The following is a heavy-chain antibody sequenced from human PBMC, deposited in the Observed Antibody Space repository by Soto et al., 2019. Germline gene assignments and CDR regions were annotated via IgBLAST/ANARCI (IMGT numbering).Heavy chain of an antibody. D-gene: IGHD6-6*01. V-gene: IGHV1-69*01. J-gene: IGHJ3*02. CDR3: ARKLAHAFDI. CDR2: IIPIFGTA. Sequence: KVSCKASGGTFSSYAISWVRQAPGQGLEWMGGIIPIFGTANYAQKFQGRVTITADESTSTAYMELSSLRSEDTAVHYCARKLAHAFDIWGQGTMVTVSS. CDR1: GGTFSSYA.